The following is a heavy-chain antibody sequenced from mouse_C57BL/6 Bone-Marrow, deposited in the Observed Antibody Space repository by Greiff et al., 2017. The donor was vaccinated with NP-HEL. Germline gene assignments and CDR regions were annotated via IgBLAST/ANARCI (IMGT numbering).Heavy chain of an antibody. J-gene: IGHJ1*03. CDR2: IDPSDSYT. Sequence: QVQLQQPGAELVKPGASVKLSCKASGYTFTSYWMQWVKQRPGQGLEWIGEIDPSDSYTNYNQKFKGKATLTVDTSSSTAYMQLSSLTSEDSAVYYCAEGFLFDVWGTGTTVTVSS. CDR1: GYTFTSYW. V-gene: IGHV1-50*01. CDR3: AEGFLFDV.